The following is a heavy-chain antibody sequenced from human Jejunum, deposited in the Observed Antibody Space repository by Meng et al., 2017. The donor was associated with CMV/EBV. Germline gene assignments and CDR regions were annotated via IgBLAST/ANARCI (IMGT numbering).Heavy chain of an antibody. J-gene: IGHJ4*02. Sequence: VQLLHSGTEGEKPGALVKVSCKASGYTFTDFGISWVRQAPGQGLEWMGWTSAYNTNKNYAQKFQDRVTMTTDTSTSTAYMELRNLKSDDTAVYYCTRGTGPGNYWGQGTLVTVSS. CDR2: TSAYNTNK. CDR3: TRGTGPGNY. CDR1: GYTFTDFG. V-gene: IGHV1-18*01. D-gene: IGHD1-1*01.